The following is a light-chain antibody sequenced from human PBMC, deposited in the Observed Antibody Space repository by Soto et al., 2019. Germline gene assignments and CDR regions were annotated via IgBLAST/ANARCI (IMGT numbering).Light chain of an antibody. V-gene: IGKV3-20*01. CDR1: QSVNSNY. CDR3: QQYDSTPPT. CDR2: GAS. J-gene: IGKJ1*01. Sequence: EIVLTQSPGTLSLSPGDRATLSCRASQSVNSNYLAWYQRKPGQAPRLLIYGASNRATDIPYRFSASGSGTDFTLTITRLEAEDFAVYSCQQYDSTPPTFGQGTKVEV.